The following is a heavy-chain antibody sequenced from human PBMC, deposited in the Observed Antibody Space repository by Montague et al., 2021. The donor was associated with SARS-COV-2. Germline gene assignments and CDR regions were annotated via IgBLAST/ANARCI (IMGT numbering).Heavy chain of an antibody. J-gene: IGHJ4*02. CDR1: GDSISHSSYY. CDR3: ARVRQWLVPFDY. D-gene: IGHD6-19*01. CDR2: IYYSGST. V-gene: IGHV4-39*07. Sequence: SETLSLTCTVSGDSISHSSYYWGWIRQPPGKELEWIRSIYYSGSTYYNPSLKSRVTISVDTSKNQVSLKLNSVTAADTAVYYCARVRQWLVPFDYWGQGTLVTVSS.